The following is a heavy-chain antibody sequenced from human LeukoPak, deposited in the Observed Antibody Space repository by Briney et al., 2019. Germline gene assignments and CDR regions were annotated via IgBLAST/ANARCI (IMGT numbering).Heavy chain of an antibody. Sequence: ASVKVSCKASGYTFTGYYIHWVRQAPGQGLEWMGWINPNSGGTNYAQRFQGRVTMTRDTSIGTAYMELSRLRSDDTAVYFCARSLYSGSYFRFGYWGQGTLVTVSS. CDR2: INPNSGGT. D-gene: IGHD1-26*01. J-gene: IGHJ4*02. V-gene: IGHV1-2*02. CDR3: ARSLYSGSYFRFGY. CDR1: GYTFTGYY.